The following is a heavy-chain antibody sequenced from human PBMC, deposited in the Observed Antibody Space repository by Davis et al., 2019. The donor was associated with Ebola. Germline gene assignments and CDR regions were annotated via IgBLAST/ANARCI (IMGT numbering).Heavy chain of an antibody. CDR2: IKSKTDGGTI. CDR1: GFMFNDDY. V-gene: IGHV3-15*01. J-gene: IGHJ4*02. CDR3: TSLYSSGVDY. D-gene: IGHD6-19*01. Sequence: GGSLRLSCAASGFMFNDDYITRVRQAPGKGLEWVGRIKSKTDGGTIDYAAPVKGRFTISRDDSKNTLYLQMNSLKTEDTAVYYCTSLYSSGVDYWGQGTLVTVSS.